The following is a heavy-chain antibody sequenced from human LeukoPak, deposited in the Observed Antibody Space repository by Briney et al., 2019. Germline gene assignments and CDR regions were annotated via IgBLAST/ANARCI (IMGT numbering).Heavy chain of an antibody. J-gene: IGHJ3*02. Sequence: GGSLRLSCATSGFTFTRYWMAWIRQSPGKGLEWVANVKQDGSQAYYLESVEGRFTISRDNAKTSLYLHMNNLRAEDTAVYYCASPYCSGGSCYNAFDIWGQGTMVTVSS. CDR1: GFTFTRYW. CDR2: VKQDGSQA. V-gene: IGHV3-7*01. D-gene: IGHD2-15*01. CDR3: ASPYCSGGSCYNAFDI.